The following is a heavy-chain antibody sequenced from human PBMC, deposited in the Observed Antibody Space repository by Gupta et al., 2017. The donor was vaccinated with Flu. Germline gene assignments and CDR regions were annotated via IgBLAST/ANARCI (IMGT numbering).Heavy chain of an antibody. Sequence: APGKGLEWVASISWNSGSIGYADSVKGRFTISRDNAKKSLYLQMNSLRAEDTALYYCGKSTTYGWLFQGEIDYWGQGTMVTVSS. CDR2: ISWNSGSI. D-gene: IGHD3-22*01. J-gene: IGHJ4*02. V-gene: IGHV3-9*01. CDR3: GKSTTYGWLFQGEIDY.